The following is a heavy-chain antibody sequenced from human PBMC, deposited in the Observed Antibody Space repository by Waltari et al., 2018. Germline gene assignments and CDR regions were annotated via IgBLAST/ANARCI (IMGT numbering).Heavy chain of an antibody. D-gene: IGHD5-18*01. CDR3: AKGSGYSYGYPEY. J-gene: IGHJ4*02. CDR2: ISAAGDYT. Sequence: EVQLLESGGALIEPGGSLRLSCVGSGFSFSYYAMTWIRQAPGKGLEWVSGISAAGDYTYYADSVKGRFTISRDNSKNTLYLEVAGLRAEDTAVYYCAKGSGYSYGYPEYWGQGTLVAVSS. V-gene: IGHV3-23*01. CDR1: GFSFSYYA.